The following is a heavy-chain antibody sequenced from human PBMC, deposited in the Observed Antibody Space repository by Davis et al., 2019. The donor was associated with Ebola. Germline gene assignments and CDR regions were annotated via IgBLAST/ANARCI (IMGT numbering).Heavy chain of an antibody. CDR2: ISYDGTTK. D-gene: IGHD6-19*01. J-gene: IGHJ6*02. CDR1: GFTFSNYG. CDR3: SKPGGSGDGFYFGFDV. Sequence: SLNLPCAASGFTFSNYGISWVRPAPGKGLERVAGISYDGTTKDYADFVKGRFTTSRDNSKHTLYLQMSSLSTEDTAVYYCSKPGGSGDGFYFGFDVWGQGTTVTVAS. V-gene: IGHV3-30*18.